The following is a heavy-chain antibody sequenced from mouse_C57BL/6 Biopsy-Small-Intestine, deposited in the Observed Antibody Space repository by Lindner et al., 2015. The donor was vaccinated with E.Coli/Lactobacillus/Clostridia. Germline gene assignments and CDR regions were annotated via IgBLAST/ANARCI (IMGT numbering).Heavy chain of an antibody. V-gene: IGHV1-34*02. CDR3: ARGAYYRYEGYAMDY. J-gene: IGHJ4*01. CDR1: GYTFTDYN. D-gene: IGHD2-14*01. Sequence: QESGPELMKPGASVKISCKASGYTFTDYNMDWVKQSHGKSLEWIGYIYPNNGGTGYNQKFKSKATLTVDKSSSTAYMELHSLTSEDSAVYYCARGAYYRYEGYAMDYWGQGTSVTVSS. CDR2: IYPNNGGT.